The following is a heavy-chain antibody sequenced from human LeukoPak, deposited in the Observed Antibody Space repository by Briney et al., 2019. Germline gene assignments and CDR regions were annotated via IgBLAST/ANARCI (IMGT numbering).Heavy chain of an antibody. CDR1: GVSISSSNSY. D-gene: IGHD3/OR15-3a*01. CDR2: IYYSGNT. J-gene: IGHJ4*02. Sequence: PSETLSLTCTVSGVSISSSNSYWGWIRQPPGKWLEWIGSIYYSGNTYYNASLKSQVSTSIDTSKNQFSLRLTSVTAADTAVYYCARQTGSGLFILPGGQGTLVTVSS. CDR3: ARQTGSGLFILP. V-gene: IGHV4-39*01.